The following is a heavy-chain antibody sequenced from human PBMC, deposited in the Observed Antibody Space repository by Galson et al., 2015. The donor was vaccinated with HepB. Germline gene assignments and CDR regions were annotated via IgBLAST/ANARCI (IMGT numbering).Heavy chain of an antibody. CDR1: GYTFTSYG. Sequence: SVKVSCKASGYTFTSYGISWVRQAPGQGLEWMGWISAYNGNTNYAQKLQGRVTMTTDTSTSTAYMELRSLRSDDTAVYYCARDLYPVESARVAFDIWGQGTMVTVSS. CDR3: ARDLYPVESARVAFDI. D-gene: IGHD3-3*01. CDR2: ISAYNGNT. V-gene: IGHV1-18*01. J-gene: IGHJ3*02.